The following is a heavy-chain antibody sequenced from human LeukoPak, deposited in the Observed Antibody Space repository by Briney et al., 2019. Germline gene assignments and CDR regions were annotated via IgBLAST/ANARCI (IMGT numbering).Heavy chain of an antibody. V-gene: IGHV1-69*04. CDR1: GGTFSSYA. CDR3: ARSREATTVTTFVARYYFDY. Sequence: ASVKVSCKASGGTFSSYAISWVRQAPGQGLEWMGRIIPILGIANYAQKFQGRVTITADKSTSTAYMELSSLRSEDTAVYYCARSREATTVTTFVARYYFDYWGQGTLVTVSS. CDR2: IIPILGIA. J-gene: IGHJ4*02. D-gene: IGHD4-17*01.